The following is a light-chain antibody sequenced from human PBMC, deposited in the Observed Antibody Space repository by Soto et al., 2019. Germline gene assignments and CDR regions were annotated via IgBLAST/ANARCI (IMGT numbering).Light chain of an antibody. Sequence: QSALTQPASVSGYPGQSITISCTGTNSDVGSHNFVSWYQQYPGKAPKLLIYEASKRPSGLSNRFPGSKSGNTASLTISGLQAEDEADYYCCSLTNGATWVFAVGTKVTVL. CDR1: NSDVGSHNF. V-gene: IGLV2-23*01. CDR2: EAS. J-gene: IGLJ3*02. CDR3: CSLTNGATWV.